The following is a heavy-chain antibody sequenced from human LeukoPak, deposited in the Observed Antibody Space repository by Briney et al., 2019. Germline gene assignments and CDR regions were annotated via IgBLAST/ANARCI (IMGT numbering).Heavy chain of an antibody. Sequence: SETLSLTRTVSGDSIIGYYWSWIRQPPGKRLEWIGYIYNTLDTTYNPSLESRVTISLDMSNKQLSLRLSSVTAADTAVYYCARRRYYDSTGYNPTYYFDYWGQGILVTVSS. CDR3: ARRRYYDSTGYNPTYYFDY. CDR2: IYNTLDT. CDR1: GDSIIGYY. J-gene: IGHJ4*02. D-gene: IGHD3-22*01. V-gene: IGHV4-59*01.